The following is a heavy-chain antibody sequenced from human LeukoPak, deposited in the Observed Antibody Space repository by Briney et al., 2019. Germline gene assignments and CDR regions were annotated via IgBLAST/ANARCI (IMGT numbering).Heavy chain of an antibody. D-gene: IGHD4-17*01. CDR2: IKQDGSEK. Sequence: GGSLRLSCAASGFTFSSYWMSWVRQAPGKGLEWVANIKQDGSEKYYVDSVKGRFTISRDNAKNSLYLQMNSLRAEDTAVYYCARDQGPYGDYYFDYWGQGTPVTVSS. CDR1: GFTFSSYW. J-gene: IGHJ4*02. V-gene: IGHV3-7*01. CDR3: ARDQGPYGDYYFDY.